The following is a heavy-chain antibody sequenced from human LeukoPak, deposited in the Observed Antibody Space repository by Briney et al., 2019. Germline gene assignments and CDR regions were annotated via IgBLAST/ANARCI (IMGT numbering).Heavy chain of an antibody. Sequence: PGGSLRLSCSASGFTFSSYAMHWVRQAPGKGLEYVSAISSNGGSTYYADSVKGRFTISRDNSRNTLFLQMSSLRAEDTAVYYCVKDSMVDYYGSGSCFDFWGQGTLVTVPS. CDR3: VKDSMVDYYGSGSCFDF. V-gene: IGHV3-64D*06. CDR1: GFTFSSYA. D-gene: IGHD3-10*01. J-gene: IGHJ4*02. CDR2: ISSNGGST.